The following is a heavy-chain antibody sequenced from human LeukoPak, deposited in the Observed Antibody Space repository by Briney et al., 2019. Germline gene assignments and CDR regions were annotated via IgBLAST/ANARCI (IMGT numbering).Heavy chain of an antibody. J-gene: IGHJ3*02. CDR1: GYTFTSYG. D-gene: IGHD6-19*01. CDR3: ARDEDGSSGWDRTSDAFDI. CDR2: ISAYNGNT. Sequence: ASVKVSCKASGYTFTSYGISWVRQAPGQGLEWMGWISAYNGNTNYAQKLQGRVTMTTDTSTSTAYMKLRSLRSDDTAVYYCARDEDGSSGWDRTSDAFDIWGQGTMVTVFS. V-gene: IGHV1-18*01.